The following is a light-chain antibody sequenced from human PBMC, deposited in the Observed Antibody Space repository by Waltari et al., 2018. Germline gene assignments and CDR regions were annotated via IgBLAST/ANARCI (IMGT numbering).Light chain of an antibody. Sequence: DLVMTQSPLSLPVTPGEPASIPCRSGQSLLHSNGNNYLGWYLQKPGQSPQLLIYLGFTRASGVPDRFSGSGSGTDFTLKISRVEAEDVGVYYCMQSLQTPITFGQGTRLEI. CDR2: LGF. J-gene: IGKJ5*01. V-gene: IGKV2-28*01. CDR3: MQSLQTPIT. CDR1: QSLLHSNGNNY.